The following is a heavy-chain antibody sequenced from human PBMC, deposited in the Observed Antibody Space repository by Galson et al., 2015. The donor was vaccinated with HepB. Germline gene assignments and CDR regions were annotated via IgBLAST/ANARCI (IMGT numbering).Heavy chain of an antibody. CDR1: GFPFNNAW. J-gene: IGHJ4*02. CDR3: AKESSGYYYFDS. D-gene: IGHD6-19*01. Sequence: SLRLSCAASGFPFNNAWMTWVRQAPGKGLEWVSTLGASGVNKLYADSVKGRFTISRDDSENTLYLQVDSLRAADTAVYFCAKESSGYYYFDSWGQGTLVTVSS. V-gene: IGHV3-23*01. CDR2: LGASGVNK.